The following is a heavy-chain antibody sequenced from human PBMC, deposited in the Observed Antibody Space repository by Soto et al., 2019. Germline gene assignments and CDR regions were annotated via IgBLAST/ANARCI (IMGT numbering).Heavy chain of an antibody. CDR2: IYYSGST. CDR1: GGSISSGGYY. D-gene: IGHD6-13*01. V-gene: IGHV4-31*03. CDR3: ARVVGSVAAGAVGYYYYYYGMDV. Sequence: QVQLQESGPGLVKPSQTLSLTSTVSGGSISSGGYYWSWIRQHPGKGLEWIGYIYYSGSTYYNPSHKSRVTISVDTSKNQFSLKLSSVTAADTAVYYCARVVGSVAAGAVGYYYYYYGMDVWGQGTTVTVSS. J-gene: IGHJ6*02.